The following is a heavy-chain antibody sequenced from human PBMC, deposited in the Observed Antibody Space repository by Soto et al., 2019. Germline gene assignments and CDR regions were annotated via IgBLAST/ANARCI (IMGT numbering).Heavy chain of an antibody. Sequence: ASVKVSCKASGYTFTNYETIWVRQATGQRLEWMGWMNPNSGDTVYAQKFQGRLTMTRDTSISTAYMELSSLTSDDTAVYYCARGRGGYCSGGICYRFLDHWGKGTLVTVS. J-gene: IGHJ4*02. CDR2: MNPNSGDT. CDR1: GYTFTNYE. CDR3: ARGRGGYCSGGICYRFLDH. V-gene: IGHV1-8*01. D-gene: IGHD2-15*01.